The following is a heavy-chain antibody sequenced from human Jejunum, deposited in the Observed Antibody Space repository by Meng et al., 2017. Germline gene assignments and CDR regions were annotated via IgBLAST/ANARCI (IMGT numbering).Heavy chain of an antibody. V-gene: IGHV3-23*01. CDR1: GFSFEKYA. J-gene: IGHJ3*01. CDR2: IRGRGVST. CDR3: ARDPNGDYVGAFEF. Sequence: GSLKISCVGSGFSFEKYALMWVRQPPGKGLEWVSAIRGRGVSTYYTESVKGRFTISRDNSKNVLYLQMNGLRAEDTAVYYCARDPNGDYVGAFEFWGQGTMVTVSS. D-gene: IGHD4-17*01.